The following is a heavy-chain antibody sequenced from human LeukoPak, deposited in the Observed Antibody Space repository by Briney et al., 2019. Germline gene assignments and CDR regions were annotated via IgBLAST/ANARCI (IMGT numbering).Heavy chain of an antibody. J-gene: IGHJ4*02. V-gene: IGHV3-23*01. Sequence: WGSLRLSCAVSGVTFSSYAWSWVRQPPGMGLEWVSAISGSGGSTYYADSVNGRFTISSATSKNTLFLQMTSLRAEDTAVYYCARGRYYDNSVYYYFDYWGQGTLVTVSS. CDR1: GVTFSSYA. CDR3: ARGRYYDNSVYYYFDY. D-gene: IGHD3-22*01. CDR2: ISGSGGST.